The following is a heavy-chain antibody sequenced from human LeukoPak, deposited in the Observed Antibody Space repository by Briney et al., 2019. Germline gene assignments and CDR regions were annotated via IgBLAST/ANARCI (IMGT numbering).Heavy chain of an antibody. V-gene: IGHV3-30*02. J-gene: IGHJ3*02. CDR3: AKEEYSSGWYSGGYAFDI. CDR1: GFIFSFYG. Sequence: PGGSLRLSCATSGFIFSFYGMHWVRQAPGKGLEWVAFIRYDGSNKYYADSVKGRFTISRDNSKNTLYLQMNSLRAEDTAVYYCAKEEYSSGWYSGGYAFDIWGQGTMVTVSS. CDR2: IRYDGSNK. D-gene: IGHD6-19*01.